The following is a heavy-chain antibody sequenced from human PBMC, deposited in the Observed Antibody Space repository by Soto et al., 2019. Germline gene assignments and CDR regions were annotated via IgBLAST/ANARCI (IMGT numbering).Heavy chain of an antibody. Sequence: GASVKVSCKASGYTFTSYGISWVRQAPGQGLEWMGWISAYNGNTNYAQKLQGRVTMTTDTSTSTAYMELRSLRSDDTAAYYCARDMSGSIAAAGLYFDYWGQGTLVTVSS. J-gene: IGHJ4*02. V-gene: IGHV1-18*01. CDR2: ISAYNGNT. CDR3: ARDMSGSIAAAGLYFDY. D-gene: IGHD6-13*01. CDR1: GYTFTSYG.